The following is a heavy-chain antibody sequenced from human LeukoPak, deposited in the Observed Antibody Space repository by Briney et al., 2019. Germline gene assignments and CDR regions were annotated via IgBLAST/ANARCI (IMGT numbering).Heavy chain of an antibody. V-gene: IGHV3-33*01. CDR2: MWYDGSNE. D-gene: IGHD3-10*01. CDR3: AREIFPSSGGRFYMDV. CDR1: GFTFRNYG. Sequence: PGGSLRLSCAASGFTFRNYGMHWVRQAPGKGLEWVAVMWYDGSNEFYADSVKGRFTISRDNSKNTLYRQMNSLRAEDRAVYYCAREIFPSSGGRFYMDVWGKGTTVTVSS. J-gene: IGHJ6*03.